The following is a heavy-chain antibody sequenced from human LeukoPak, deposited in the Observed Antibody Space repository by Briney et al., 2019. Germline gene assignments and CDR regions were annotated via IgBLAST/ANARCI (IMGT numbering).Heavy chain of an antibody. Sequence: SETLSLTCTVSGGSISSGGYYWGWIRQHPGKGLEWIGYIYYSGSTYYNPSLKSRVTISVDTSKNQFSLKLSSLTAADTAVYYCARTRGRTPYCSSTSCYIHYFDYWGQGTLVTVSS. CDR3: ARTRGRTPYCSSTSCYIHYFDY. V-gene: IGHV4-31*03. D-gene: IGHD2-2*02. CDR1: GGSISSGGYY. J-gene: IGHJ4*02. CDR2: IYYSGST.